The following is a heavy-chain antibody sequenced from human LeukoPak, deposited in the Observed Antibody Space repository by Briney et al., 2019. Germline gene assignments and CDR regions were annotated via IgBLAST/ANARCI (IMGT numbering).Heavy chain of an antibody. CDR1: GFTFSNYW. CDR2: MNIDGSEK. V-gene: IGHV3-7*01. J-gene: IGHJ6*02. Sequence: PGGSLRLSCAASGFTFSNYWMGWVRQAPGKRLEWVANMNIDGSEKYYADSVKGRFSISRDNAKNSLYLQMDSLRAEDTAVYYCARDYYGSGRTHGMDVWGQGTTVTVSS. D-gene: IGHD3-10*01. CDR3: ARDYYGSGRTHGMDV.